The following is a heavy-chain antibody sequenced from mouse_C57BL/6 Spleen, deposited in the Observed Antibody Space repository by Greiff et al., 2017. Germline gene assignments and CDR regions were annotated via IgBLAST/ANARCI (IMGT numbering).Heavy chain of an antibody. CDR1: GYTFTSYG. J-gene: IGHJ3*01. D-gene: IGHD2-4*01. CDR3: ARGDYDDRFAY. Sequence: VQLQQSGAELARPGASVKLSCKASGYTFTSYGISWVKQRTGQGLEWIGEIYPRSGNTYYNEKFKGKATLTADKSSSTAYMELRSLTSEDSAVYFCARGDYDDRFAYWGQGTLVTVSA. CDR2: IYPRSGNT. V-gene: IGHV1-81*01.